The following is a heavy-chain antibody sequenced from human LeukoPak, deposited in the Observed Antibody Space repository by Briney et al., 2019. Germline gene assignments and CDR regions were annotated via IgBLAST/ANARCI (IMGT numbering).Heavy chain of an antibody. CDR1: GGSISSSSYY. CDR3: ARLTQKYYGCDY. CDR2: IYYSGST. D-gene: IGHD3-10*01. V-gene: IGHV4-39*01. Sequence: SETLSLTCTVSGGSISSSSYYWGWIRRPPGKWLEWIGSIYYSGSTYYNPSLKSRVTISVDTSKNQFSLKLSSMTAADTAVYYCARLTQKYYGCDYWGQGTLVTVSS. J-gene: IGHJ4*02.